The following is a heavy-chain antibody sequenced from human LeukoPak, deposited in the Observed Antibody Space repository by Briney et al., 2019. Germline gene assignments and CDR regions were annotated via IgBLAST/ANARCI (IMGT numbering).Heavy chain of an antibody. J-gene: IGHJ5*02. CDR2: IYTSGST. CDR1: GGSFSGYY. V-gene: IGHV4-59*10. CDR3: ARAQTYYDILTGYHPSNWFDP. D-gene: IGHD3-9*01. Sequence: PSETLSLTCAVYGGSFSGYYWSWIRQPAGKGLEWIGRIYTSGSTNYNPSLKSRVTMSVDTSKNQFSLKLSSVTAADTAVYYCARAQTYYDILTGYHPSNWFDPWGQGTLVTVSS.